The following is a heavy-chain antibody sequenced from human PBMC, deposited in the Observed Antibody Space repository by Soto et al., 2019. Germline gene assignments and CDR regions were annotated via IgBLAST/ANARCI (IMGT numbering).Heavy chain of an antibody. J-gene: IGHJ5*02. Sequence: EVQLLESGGGLVQPGGSLRLSCAASGFSFSDYVMSWVRQAPGEGLEWVSGVSGGGISTYYADSVKGRFTISRDNSKNTLYRQMNSLRADDTAVYYCAKDLRYSSGRGWFDPWGQGTLVTVSS. D-gene: IGHD6-19*01. CDR2: VSGGGIST. CDR1: GFSFSDYV. CDR3: AKDLRYSSGRGWFDP. V-gene: IGHV3-23*01.